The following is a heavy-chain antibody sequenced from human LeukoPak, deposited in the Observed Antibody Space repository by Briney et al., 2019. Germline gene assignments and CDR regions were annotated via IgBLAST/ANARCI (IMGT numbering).Heavy chain of an antibody. CDR3: ARSYYYDSSGYYLY. Sequence: GGSLRLSCAASGFTFSSYAMSWVRQAPGKGLEWVANIKQDGSEKYYVDSVKGRFTISRDNAKNSLYLQMNSLRAEDTAVYYCARSYYYDSSGYYLYWGQGTLVTVSS. CDR2: IKQDGSEK. D-gene: IGHD3-22*01. J-gene: IGHJ4*02. V-gene: IGHV3-7*03. CDR1: GFTFSSYA.